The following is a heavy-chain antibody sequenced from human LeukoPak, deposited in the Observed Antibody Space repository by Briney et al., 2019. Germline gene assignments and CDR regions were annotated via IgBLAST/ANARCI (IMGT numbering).Heavy chain of an antibody. D-gene: IGHD6-19*01. CDR1: GFTLSTYA. CDR3: AKAVTGPNSPFDL. J-gene: IGHJ5*02. V-gene: IGHV3-23*01. CDR2: IGASGSGT. Sequence: TGGSLRLSCAASGFTLSTYAMSWVRQAPGKGLEWVSTIGASGSGTYYAGSVKGRFTVSRDNSRNTLSLQMNSLSADDTALYYCAKAVTGPNSPFDLWGQGTLVTVSS.